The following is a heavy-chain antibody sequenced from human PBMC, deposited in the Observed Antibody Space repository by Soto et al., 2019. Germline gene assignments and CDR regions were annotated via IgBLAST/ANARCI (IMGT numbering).Heavy chain of an antibody. J-gene: IGHJ5*02. CDR2: IYYSGST. CDR1: GGSISSYY. CDR3: ARVEWYPNWFDP. V-gene: IGHV4-59*01. Sequence: PSETLSLTCTVSGGSISSYYWSWIRQPPGKGLEWIGYIYYSGSTNYNPSLKSRVTISVDTSKNQFSLKLNSVTAADTAVYYCARVEWYPNWFDPWGQGTLVTVSS. D-gene: IGHD3-3*01.